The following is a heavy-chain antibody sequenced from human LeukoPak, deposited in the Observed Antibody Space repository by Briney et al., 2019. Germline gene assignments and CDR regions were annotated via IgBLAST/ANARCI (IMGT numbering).Heavy chain of an antibody. V-gene: IGHV3-15*01. Sequence: GGSLRLSCAASGFTFSNAWMSWVRQAPGRGLEWVGRIKRKGDDGTVDYAAPVKGRLSISRDDSKNTLYLQMNSLKSENTAVYYCTAGTGRSDFDYWGQGTLVTVSS. CDR2: IKRKGDDGTV. D-gene: IGHD3/OR15-3a*01. CDR3: TAGTGRSDFDY. CDR1: GFTFSNAW. J-gene: IGHJ4*02.